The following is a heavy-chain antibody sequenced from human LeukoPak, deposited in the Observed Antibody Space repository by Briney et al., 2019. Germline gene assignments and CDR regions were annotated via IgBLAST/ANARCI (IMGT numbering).Heavy chain of an antibody. CDR2: ISSGGSTI. Sequence: GGSLRLSCAASGFTFSSYEMNWVRQAPGKGLEWVSYISSGGSTIYYADSVKGRFTISRDNAKNSLYLQMNSLRAEDTAVYYCASQPPPSRWSAAGTSYWGQGTLVTVSS. CDR1: GFTFSSYE. D-gene: IGHD6-13*01. CDR3: ASQPPPSRWSAAGTSY. V-gene: IGHV3-48*03. J-gene: IGHJ4*02.